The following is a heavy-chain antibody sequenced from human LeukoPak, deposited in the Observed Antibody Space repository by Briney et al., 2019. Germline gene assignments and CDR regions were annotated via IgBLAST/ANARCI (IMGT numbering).Heavy chain of an antibody. D-gene: IGHD6-13*01. CDR1: GGSVSTYY. Sequence: SETLSLTCTVSGGSVSTYYWTWIRQSPGKGLEWVGYIHSTGSTNYNPSLKSRVTMSVDTSKNQFSLKLSSVTAADTAVYYCARHLTVAAAGSRFDPWGQGTLVTVSP. CDR3: ARHLTVAAAGSRFDP. V-gene: IGHV4-59*08. CDR2: IHSTGST. J-gene: IGHJ5*02.